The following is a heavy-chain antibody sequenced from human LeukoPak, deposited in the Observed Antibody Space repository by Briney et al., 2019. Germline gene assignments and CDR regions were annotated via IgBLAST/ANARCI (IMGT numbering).Heavy chain of an antibody. CDR1: GGTFSSYA. V-gene: IGHV1-69*05. Sequence: SVKVSCKASGGTFSSYAISWVRQAPGQGLEWMGGIIPIFGTANYAQKFQGRVTITTDESTSIAYMELSSLRSEDTAVYYCASSYSSSWPNFDYWGQGTLVTVSS. CDR2: IIPIFGTA. J-gene: IGHJ4*02. D-gene: IGHD6-13*01. CDR3: ASSYSSSWPNFDY.